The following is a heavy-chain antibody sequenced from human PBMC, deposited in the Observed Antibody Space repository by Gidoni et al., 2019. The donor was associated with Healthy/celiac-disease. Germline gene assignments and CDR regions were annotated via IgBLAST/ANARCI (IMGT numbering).Heavy chain of an antibody. D-gene: IGHD2-2*01. V-gene: IGHV3-23*01. CDR3: AKAGCTSTSCLSDY. CDR2: ISGSGGST. Sequence: EVQLLESGGGLVQPGGSLRLSCAVAGFPFSTHAMGWVPQAPGKGLGWVSAISGSGGSTYYADSVKGRFTISRDNSKNTLYLQMNSLRAEDTAVYYCAKAGCTSTSCLSDYWGQGTLVTVSS. J-gene: IGHJ4*02. CDR1: GFPFSTHA.